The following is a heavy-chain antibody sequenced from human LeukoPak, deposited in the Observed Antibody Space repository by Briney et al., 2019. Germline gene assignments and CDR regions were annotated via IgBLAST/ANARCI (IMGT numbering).Heavy chain of an antibody. D-gene: IGHD3-3*01. J-gene: IGHJ5*02. CDR3: ARSRITTGIHWFDP. V-gene: IGHV5-51*01. CDR1: GYSFTTYW. CDR2: IYPGDSDT. Sequence: GESLKISCKGSGYSFTTYWIGWVRQMPEKGLEWMGIIYPGDSDTRYSPSFQGQVTISVDKSISTAYLQWSSLKASDTAMYYCARSRITTGIHWFDPWGQGTLVTVSS.